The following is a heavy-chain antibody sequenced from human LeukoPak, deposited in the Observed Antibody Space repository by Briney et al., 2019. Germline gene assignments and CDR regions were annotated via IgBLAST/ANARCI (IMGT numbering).Heavy chain of an antibody. CDR3: AREVVLLWFGDTYYYYMDV. CDR2: ISAYNGNT. Sequence: GASVKVSCKASGYVLTTYGISWVRQAPGQGLEWMGWISAYNGNTNYAQKLQGRVTMTTETSTSTAYMELRSLRSDDTAVYYCAREVVLLWFGDTYYYYMDVWGKGTTVTVSS. V-gene: IGHV1-18*01. D-gene: IGHD3-10*01. CDR1: GYVLTTYG. J-gene: IGHJ6*03.